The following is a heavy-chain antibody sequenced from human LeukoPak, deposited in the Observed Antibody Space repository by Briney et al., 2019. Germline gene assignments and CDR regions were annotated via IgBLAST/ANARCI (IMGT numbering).Heavy chain of an antibody. V-gene: IGHV3-23*01. CDR1: GFTFSSYA. D-gene: IGHD3-22*01. CDR3: AKDRDYDSSGFDY. J-gene: IGHJ4*02. CDR2: ISGGGGFS. Sequence: AGSLRLSCAGSGFTFSSYAMSWVRQAPGKGLESVSGISGGGGFSYYADSVRGRFTISRDNSKNTLYLQMNSLRAEDTAVYYCAKDRDYDSSGFDYWGQGTLVTVSS.